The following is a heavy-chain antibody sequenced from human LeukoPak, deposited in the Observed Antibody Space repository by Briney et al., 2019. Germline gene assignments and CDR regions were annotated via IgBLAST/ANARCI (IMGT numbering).Heavy chain of an antibody. J-gene: IGHJ3*02. CDR2: MYTSGST. CDR3: ASLSSGSAFDM. Sequence: SETLSLTXSVPGGSISSYYWSWIRQPAGKGLEWIGRMYTSGSTNYNPSLKSRVTMSLDTSKNQFSLQLSSVTAADTAVYYCASLSSGSAFDMWGQGTMVTVSS. D-gene: IGHD3-22*01. CDR1: GGSISSYY. V-gene: IGHV4-4*07.